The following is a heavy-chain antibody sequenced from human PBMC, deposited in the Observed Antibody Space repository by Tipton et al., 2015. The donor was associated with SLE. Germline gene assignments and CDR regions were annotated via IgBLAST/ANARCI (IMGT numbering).Heavy chain of an antibody. CDR3: VKETGPKDVGMRYILETPAAKDGFDS. D-gene: IGHD2-2*01. Sequence: SLRLSCAASGFTFNNAWMNWVRQAPGKGPEWVGRIKSQADGGTAEYAAPVKGRFTISRDDSRSTLYLQMNSLITEDTALYYCVKETGPKDVGMRYILETPAAKDGFDSWGQGTMVTVSS. CDR2: IKSQADGGTA. J-gene: IGHJ3*02. V-gene: IGHV3-15*07. CDR1: GFTFNNAW.